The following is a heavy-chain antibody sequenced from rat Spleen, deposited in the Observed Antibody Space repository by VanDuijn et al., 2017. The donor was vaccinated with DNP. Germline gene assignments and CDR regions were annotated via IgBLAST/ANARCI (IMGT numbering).Heavy chain of an antibody. D-gene: IGHD1-4*01. CDR1: GFNFNDYW. J-gene: IGHJ4*01. Sequence: EVQLVESGGGLVQPGRSLKLSCVASGFNFNDYWMGWVRQAPGKGLEWIGEINKDKRTIKYSPSLKDKFTISRDNAQNTLYLQMSKLGSEDTAIYYCVREAAGVDAWGQGTSVTVSS. CDR2: INKDKRTI. CDR3: VREAAGVDA. V-gene: IGHV4-2*01.